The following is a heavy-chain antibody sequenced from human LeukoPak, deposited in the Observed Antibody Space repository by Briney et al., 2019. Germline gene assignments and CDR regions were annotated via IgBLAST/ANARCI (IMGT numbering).Heavy chain of an antibody. CDR1: GFTFSSYG. J-gene: IGHJ4*02. CDR3: AKGALWFGELLQYYFDY. Sequence: GGTLRLSCAASGFTFSSYGMSWVRQAPGKGLEWVSAISGSGGSTYYADSVKGRFTISRDNSKNTLYLQMNSLRAEDTAVYYCAKGALWFGELLQYYFDYWGQGTLVTVSS. V-gene: IGHV3-23*01. D-gene: IGHD3-10*01. CDR2: ISGSGGST.